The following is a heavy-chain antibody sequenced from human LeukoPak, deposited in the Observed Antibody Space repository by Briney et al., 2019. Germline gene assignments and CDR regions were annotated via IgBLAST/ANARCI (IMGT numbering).Heavy chain of an antibody. J-gene: IGHJ4*02. D-gene: IGHD5-18*01. CDR2: ISYDGSNK. CDR3: ARDKNTAMAFDY. V-gene: IGHV3-30*04. Sequence: PGRSLRLSCAASGFTFSSYAMHWVRQAPGKGLEWVAVISYDGSNKYYADSVKGRFTISRDNSKNTLYLRMNSLRAEDTAVYYCARDKNTAMAFDYWGQGTLVTVSS. CDR1: GFTFSSYA.